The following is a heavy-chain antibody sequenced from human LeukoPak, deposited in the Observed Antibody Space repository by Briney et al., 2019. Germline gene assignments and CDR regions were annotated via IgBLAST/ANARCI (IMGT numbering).Heavy chain of an antibody. V-gene: IGHV3-23*01. CDR1: GFTFSSYA. D-gene: IGHD5-18*01. CDR3: AKILQLWLAQYFDY. Sequence: GGSLRLSCAASGFTFSSYAMSWVRQAPGKGLEWVSAISGRGGSTYYADSVKGRFTISRDNSKNTLYLQMNSLRAEDTAVYYCAKILQLWLAQYFDYWGQGTLVTVSS. J-gene: IGHJ4*02. CDR2: ISGRGGST.